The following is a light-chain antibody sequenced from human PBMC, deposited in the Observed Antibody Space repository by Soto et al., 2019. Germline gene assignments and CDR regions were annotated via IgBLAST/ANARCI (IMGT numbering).Light chain of an antibody. CDR1: STDVGGYNY. Sequence: QSALTQPASVSGSPGQSITISCTGTSTDVGGYNYVSWYQHHPGKAPKLMIYEVSNRPSGVSNRFSGSKSGNTASLTISGRLAEDEADYYCSSYTSSSILGVFGGGTKLTVL. J-gene: IGLJ2*01. CDR3: SSYTSSSILGV. V-gene: IGLV2-14*01. CDR2: EVS.